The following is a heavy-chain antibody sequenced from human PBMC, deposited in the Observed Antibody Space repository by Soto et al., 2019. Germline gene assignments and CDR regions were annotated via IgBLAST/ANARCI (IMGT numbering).Heavy chain of an antibody. D-gene: IGHD6-19*01. V-gene: IGHV4-59*01. CDR1: GDFLTTYY. CDR3: ATSPQYSSGWNGGFDY. J-gene: IGHJ4*02. CDR2: IFYGGHT. Sequence: SETLSLTCDVSGDFLTTYYWNWIRQSPGKGLEWIGYIFYGGHTNYNPSLRGRATISVDTSKNQFSLKLSSVTVADTAVYYCATSPQYSSGWNGGFDYWGQGTLVTVYS.